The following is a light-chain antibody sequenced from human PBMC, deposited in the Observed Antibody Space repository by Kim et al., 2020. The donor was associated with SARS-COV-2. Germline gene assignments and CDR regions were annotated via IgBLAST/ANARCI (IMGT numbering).Light chain of an antibody. CDR1: QDIRND. Sequence: ASVGDRVTSTCRARQDIRNDLGWYQQNPGRAPKRLIYGASSLQSGVPSRFSGSGSGTEFTLTISSLQPEDFATYFCLQHNTYPITFGQGTRLEIK. CDR2: GAS. V-gene: IGKV1-17*01. CDR3: LQHNTYPIT. J-gene: IGKJ5*01.